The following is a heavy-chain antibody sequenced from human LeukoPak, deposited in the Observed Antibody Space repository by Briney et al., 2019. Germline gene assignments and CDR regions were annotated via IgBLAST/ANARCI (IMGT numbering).Heavy chain of an antibody. CDR1: GYTFTSYY. CDR3: ARDGDFWSGSPTGGRSADAFDI. CDR2: INPSGGST. Sequence: ASVKVSCKASGYTFTSYYMHWVRQAPGQGLEWMGIINPSGGSTSYAQKFQGRVTITADKSTSTAYMELSSLRSEDTAVYYCARDGDFWSGSPTGGRSADAFDIWGQGTMVTVSS. V-gene: IGHV1-46*01. D-gene: IGHD3-3*01. J-gene: IGHJ3*02.